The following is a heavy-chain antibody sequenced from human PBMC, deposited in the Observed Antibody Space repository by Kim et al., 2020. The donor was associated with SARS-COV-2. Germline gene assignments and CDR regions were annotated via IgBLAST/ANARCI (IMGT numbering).Heavy chain of an antibody. CDR1: GYTFTSYG. D-gene: IGHD2-2*02. V-gene: IGHV1-18*04. J-gene: IGHJ4*02. CDR3: ARDTYCSSTSCYTASFDY. Sequence: ASVKVSCKASGYTFTSYGISWVRQAPGQGLEWMGWISAYNGNTNYAQKLQGRVTMTTDTSTSTAYMELRSLRSDDTAVYYCARDTYCSSTSCYTASFDYWGQGTLVTVSS. CDR2: ISAYNGNT.